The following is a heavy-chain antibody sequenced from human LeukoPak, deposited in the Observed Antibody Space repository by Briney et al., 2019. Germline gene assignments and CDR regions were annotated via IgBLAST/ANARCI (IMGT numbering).Heavy chain of an antibody. V-gene: IGHV4-59*04. CDR1: GGSISGHH. J-gene: IGHJ6*03. CDR3: SGTPYMDV. CDR2: MYYSGTST. D-gene: IGHD2-2*01. Sequence: SEALSLTCTVSGGSISGHHWTWIRQPPGKGLEWIGYMYYSGTSTNYNPSLKSRVTISVDTSKNQFSLKLSSVTAADTAVYYCSGTPYMDVWGKGTTVTVSS.